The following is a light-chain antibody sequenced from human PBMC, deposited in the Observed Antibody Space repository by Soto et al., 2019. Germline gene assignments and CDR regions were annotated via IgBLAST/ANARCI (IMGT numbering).Light chain of an antibody. CDR2: DAS. V-gene: IGKV3-11*01. Sequence: EIVLTQSPATLSLSPGERATLSCRASQSVSSYLAWYQQKPGQAPRLLIYDASNRATGIQARFSGSGSGTAFTLTISSLAPEDFAVYYCQQRSNWPPIFTFGPGTKVDIK. J-gene: IGKJ3*01. CDR3: QQRSNWPPIFT. CDR1: QSVSSY.